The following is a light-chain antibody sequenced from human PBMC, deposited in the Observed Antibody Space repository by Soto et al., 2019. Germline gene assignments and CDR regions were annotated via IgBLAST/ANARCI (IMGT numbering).Light chain of an antibody. CDR3: QQSFSPPYT. CDR1: QSLSSR. Sequence: DIQMTQSPSSLSASVGDRVTITCRASQSLSSRLTWYQQKPGEAPKLLIYQTSSLHSGVPSRFSGSGSETDFTLTINSLQPEDFATYYCQQSFSPPYTFGQGTKLEIK. J-gene: IGKJ2*01. CDR2: QTS. V-gene: IGKV1-39*01.